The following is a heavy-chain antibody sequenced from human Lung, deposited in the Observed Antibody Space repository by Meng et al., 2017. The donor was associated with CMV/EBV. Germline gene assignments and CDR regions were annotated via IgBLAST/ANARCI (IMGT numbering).Heavy chain of an antibody. V-gene: IGHV4-4*02. CDR3: LRRSGGSV. CDR2: IPHRGSS. D-gene: IGHD3-10*01. CDR1: CASIINHNW. J-gene: IGHJ1*01. Sequence: VQLLGSGPALVKPYEHRCLPCAVSCASIINHNWWASVRQPPGKGLEWIGEIPHRGSSAYNPTLKSRVSMSIDKSKNQFSLKLTSVTAADTAVYHCLRRSGGSVWGQGTLVTVSS.